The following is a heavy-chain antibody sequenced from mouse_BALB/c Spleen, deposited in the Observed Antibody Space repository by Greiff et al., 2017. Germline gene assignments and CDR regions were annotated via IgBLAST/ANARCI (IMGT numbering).Heavy chain of an antibody. V-gene: IGHV5-4*02. CDR2: ISDGGSYT. CDR1: GFTFSDYY. D-gene: IGHD1-1*01. CDR3: ARDGGSSSY. J-gene: IGHJ2*01. Sequence: EVNVVESGGGLVKPGGSLKLSCAASGFTFSDYYMYWVRQTPEKRLEWVATISDGGSYTYYPDSVKGRFTISRDNAKNNLYLQMSSLKSEDTAMYYCARDGGSSSYWGQGTTLTVSS.